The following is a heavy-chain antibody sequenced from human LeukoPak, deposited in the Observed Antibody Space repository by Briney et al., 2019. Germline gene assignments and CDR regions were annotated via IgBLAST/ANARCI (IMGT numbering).Heavy chain of an antibody. Sequence: PSETLSLTCTVSGGSISSSSYYWGWIRQPPGKGLEWIGYIYYSGSTNYNPSLKSRVTISVDTSKNQFSLKLSSVTAADTAVYYCARGRLRLSPDAFDIWGQGTMVTVSS. CDR1: GGSISSSSYY. V-gene: IGHV4-61*05. CDR3: ARGRLRLSPDAFDI. J-gene: IGHJ3*02. D-gene: IGHD5-12*01. CDR2: IYYSGST.